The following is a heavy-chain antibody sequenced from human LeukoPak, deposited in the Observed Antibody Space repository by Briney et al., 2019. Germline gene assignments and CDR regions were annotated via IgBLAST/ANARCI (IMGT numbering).Heavy chain of an antibody. D-gene: IGHD3-22*01. CDR3: ANYDSSGGPDY. J-gene: IGHJ4*02. CDR1: GGTFSSYA. V-gene: IGHV1-69*05. Sequence: SVKVSCKASGGTFSSYAISWVRQAPGQGLEWMGGIIPIFGTANYAQKFQGRVTITTDESTSTAYMELSSLRSKDTAVYYCANYDSSGGPDYWGQGTLVTVSS. CDR2: IIPIFGTA.